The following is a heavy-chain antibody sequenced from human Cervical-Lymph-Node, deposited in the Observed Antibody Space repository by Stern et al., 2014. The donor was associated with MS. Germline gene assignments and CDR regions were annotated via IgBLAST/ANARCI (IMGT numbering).Heavy chain of an antibody. CDR1: GGTFNNHA. D-gene: IGHD3-10*01. Sequence: QVQLMQYGGAVTKPGSSVKVSCMASGGTFNNHAVSWVRQAPGQGLAWMGGIIPIFAVPDYAQEFQGRVTITADETTSTVYMEFSSLRSEDTAMYYCAKGRGSYWFFDLWGRGTQVIVSS. CDR2: IIPIFAVP. CDR3: AKGRGSYWFFDL. V-gene: IGHV1-69*01. J-gene: IGHJ2*01.